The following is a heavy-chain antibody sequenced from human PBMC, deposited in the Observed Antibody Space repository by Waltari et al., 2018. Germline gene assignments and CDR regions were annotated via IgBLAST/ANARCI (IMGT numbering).Heavy chain of an antibody. CDR2: MNPNSGDT. V-gene: IGHV1-8*02. CDR1: GYTFITYD. Sequence: QVQLVQSGAEVKNPGASVKVSCKASGYTFITYDMNWVRQGAGQGLEWMGWMNPNSGDTGYAQKFQGRVSMTRDTSVSTAYMELSSLRPEDTAVYYCARWQKETDAFDIWGQGTVVTVSP. J-gene: IGHJ3*02. D-gene: IGHD5-12*01. CDR3: ARWQKETDAFDI.